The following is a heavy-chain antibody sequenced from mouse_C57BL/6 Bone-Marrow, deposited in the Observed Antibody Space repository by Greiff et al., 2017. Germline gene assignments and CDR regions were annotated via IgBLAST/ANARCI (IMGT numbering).Heavy chain of an antibody. CDR2: ISSGGSYT. J-gene: IGHJ3*01. D-gene: IGHD1-1*01. Sequence: EVQLVESGGDLVKPGGSLKLSCAASGFTFSSYGMSWVRQTPDKRLEWVATISSGGSYTYYPDSVKGRFSISRDTAKNTLYLQMSSLKSEDTAMYYCAGLRLVAYWGQGTLVTVSA. V-gene: IGHV5-6*01. CDR1: GFTFSSYG. CDR3: AGLRLVAY.